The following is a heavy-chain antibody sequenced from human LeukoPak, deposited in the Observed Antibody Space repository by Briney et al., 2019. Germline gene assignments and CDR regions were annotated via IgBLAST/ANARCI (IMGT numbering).Heavy chain of an antibody. V-gene: IGHV3-7*01. CDR3: ARDNGGYSSGFFDY. J-gene: IGHJ4*02. Sequence: GGSLRLSCAASGFTFSRYWMSWVRQAPGKGLEWVANIKEDGSEAYYVESVKGRFTISRDNAKKSLYLQMYSLRAEDTAVYYCARDNGGYSSGFFDYWGQGTLVTVSS. D-gene: IGHD6-19*01. CDR2: IKEDGSEA. CDR1: GFTFSRYW.